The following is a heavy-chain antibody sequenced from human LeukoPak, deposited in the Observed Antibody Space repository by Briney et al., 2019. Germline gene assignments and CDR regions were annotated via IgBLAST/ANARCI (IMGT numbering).Heavy chain of an antibody. D-gene: IGHD5-24*01. CDR3: ARSVLSPVLQDFDY. CDR1: GFTFSSCG. V-gene: IGHV3-33*01. J-gene: IGHJ4*02. CDR2: IWCDGSKK. Sequence: GGSLRLSCAASGFTFSSCGMHWVRQAPGKGLEWVAVIWCDGSKKYYADSVKGRFTISRDDSKNTLYLQMNSLRVEDTAVYYCARSVLSPVLQDFDYWGQGTLVTVSS.